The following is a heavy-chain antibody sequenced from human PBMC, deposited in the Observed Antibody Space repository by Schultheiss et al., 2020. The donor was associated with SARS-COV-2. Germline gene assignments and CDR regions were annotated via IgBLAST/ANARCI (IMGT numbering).Heavy chain of an antibody. CDR2: IYTSGST. D-gene: IGHD6-19*01. Sequence: SETLSLTCTVSGASISSGGYYWSWIRQPAGKGLEWIGRIYTSGSTNYNPSLKSRVTISVDTSKNQFSLKLSSVTAADTAVYYCARGLSGGQWLTLDYYYYYMDVWGKGTTVTVSS. J-gene: IGHJ6*03. CDR3: ARGLSGGQWLTLDYYYYYMDV. CDR1: GASISSGGYY. V-gene: IGHV4-61*02.